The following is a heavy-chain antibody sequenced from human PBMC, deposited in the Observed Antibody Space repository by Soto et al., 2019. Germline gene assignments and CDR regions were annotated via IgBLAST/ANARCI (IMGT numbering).Heavy chain of an antibody. CDR2: IWYDGSNK. CDR1: GFTFSSYG. CDR3: ARERDGMDV. V-gene: IGHV3-33*01. Sequence: QVQLVESGGGVVQPGRSLRLSCAASGFTFSSYGMHWVRQAPGKGLEWVAVIWYDGSNKYYADSVKGRFTISRDNSKNTLYLQMNSLRAEDTAVYYCARERDGMDVWGQGTTVTVSS. J-gene: IGHJ6*02.